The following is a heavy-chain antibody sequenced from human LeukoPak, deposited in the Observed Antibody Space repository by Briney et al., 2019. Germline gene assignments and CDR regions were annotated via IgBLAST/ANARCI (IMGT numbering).Heavy chain of an antibody. D-gene: IGHD2-2*02. J-gene: IGHJ5*02. Sequence: ASVKVSCKASGYTFTSYGISWVRQAPGQGLEWMGWISAYNGNTNYAQKLQGRVTMTTDTSTSTAYMELRSLRSDDTAVYYCARDVLTDIVVVPAAIPGAWFDPWGQGTLVTVSS. CDR1: GYTFTSYG. V-gene: IGHV1-18*01. CDR3: ARDVLTDIVVVPAAIPGAWFDP. CDR2: ISAYNGNT.